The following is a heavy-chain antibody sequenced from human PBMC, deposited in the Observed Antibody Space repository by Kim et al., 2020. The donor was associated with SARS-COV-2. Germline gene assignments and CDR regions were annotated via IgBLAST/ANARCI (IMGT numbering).Heavy chain of an antibody. CDR2: INPNTGGA. CDR3: ARDLGGFDSSGYFCH. J-gene: IGHJ4*01. D-gene: IGHD3-22*01. V-gene: IGHV1-2*02. CDR1: GYTFSDYS. Sequence: ASVKVSCKASGYTFSDYSIHWVRQAPGQGLEWMGWINPNTGGAKYAQKFQGGVTITRDTSISTAYMELTNLKFDDTAVYYCARDLGGFDSSGYFCHWGQGTLVPVSS.